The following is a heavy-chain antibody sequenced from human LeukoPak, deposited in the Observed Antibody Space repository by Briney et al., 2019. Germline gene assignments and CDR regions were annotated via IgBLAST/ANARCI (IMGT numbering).Heavy chain of an antibody. D-gene: IGHD2-2*02. CDR1: GGTFSSYA. J-gene: IGHJ3*02. CDR2: IIPIFGTA. CDR3: AREIGGQQYCSSTSCYTSNAFDI. Sequence: VASVKVSCKASGGTFSSYAISWVRQAPGQGLGWMGGIIPIFGTANYAQKFQGRVTITADESTSTAYMELSSLRSEDTAVYYCAREIGGQQYCSSTSCYTSNAFDIWGQGTMVTVSS. V-gene: IGHV1-69*13.